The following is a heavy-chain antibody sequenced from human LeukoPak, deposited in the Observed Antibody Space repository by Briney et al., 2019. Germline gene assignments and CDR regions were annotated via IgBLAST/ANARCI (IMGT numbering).Heavy chain of an antibody. CDR3: VSFYETY. V-gene: IGHV3-74*01. CDR1: GNYW. Sequence: GGALRLSCAASGNYWMHWVRQVPGKGLVWVSHINSDGSWTSYADSVKGRFTISKDNAKNTVYLQMNSLRAEDTAVYYCVSFYETYWGRGTLVTVSS. J-gene: IGHJ4*02. CDR2: INSDGSWT. D-gene: IGHD2/OR15-2a*01.